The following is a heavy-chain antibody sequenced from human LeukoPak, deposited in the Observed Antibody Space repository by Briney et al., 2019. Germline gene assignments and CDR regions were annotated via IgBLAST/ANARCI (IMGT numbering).Heavy chain of an antibody. Sequence: GGSLRLSCAASGFTFSSYTMTWVRQTPGKGLEWVSSISSSGAYIDFAASLKGRFTVSRDNAKNSLYLQMNSLRGDDTAVYYCARDGEFYPSNNCPPDYHYYYMDVWGRGTTVTVSS. V-gene: IGHV3-21*01. CDR1: GFTFSSYT. D-gene: IGHD2-2*01. J-gene: IGHJ6*03. CDR2: ISSSGAYI. CDR3: ARDGEFYPSNNCPPDYHYYYMDV.